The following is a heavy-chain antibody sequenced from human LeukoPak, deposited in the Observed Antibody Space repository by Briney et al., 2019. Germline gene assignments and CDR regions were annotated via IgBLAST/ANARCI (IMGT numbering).Heavy chain of an antibody. CDR2: ISGSGGST. Sequence: PGGSLRLSCAASGFTFSSYGMHWVRQAPGKGLEWVSAISGSGGSTYYADSVKGRFTISRDNSKNSLYLQMNSLRAEDTAVYYCAGEGSSGGFDYWGQGTLVTVSS. D-gene: IGHD2-15*01. V-gene: IGHV3-23*01. CDR3: AGEGSSGGFDY. J-gene: IGHJ4*02. CDR1: GFTFSSYG.